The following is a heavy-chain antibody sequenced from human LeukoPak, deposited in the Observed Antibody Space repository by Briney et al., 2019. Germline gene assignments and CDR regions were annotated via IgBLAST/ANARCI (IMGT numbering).Heavy chain of an antibody. J-gene: IGHJ4*02. CDR3: AKERPSYYDSSGYYPYYFDY. CDR2: ISGSGGST. D-gene: IGHD3-22*01. V-gene: IGHV3-23*01. Sequence: GGSLRLSCAASGFTVSSNYMSWVRQAPGKGLEWVSAISGSGGSTYYADSVKGRFTISRDNSKNTLYLQTNSLRAEDTAVYYCAKERPSYYDSSGYYPYYFDYWGQGTLVTVSS. CDR1: GFTVSSNY.